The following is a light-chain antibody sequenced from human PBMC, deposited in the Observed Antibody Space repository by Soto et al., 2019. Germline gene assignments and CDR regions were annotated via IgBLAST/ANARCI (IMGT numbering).Light chain of an antibody. CDR2: GAS. Sequence: LTHPRGTLSLPPVERATLSCSASQSISSSYLAWYQQKPGQAPRLLIYGASRRASGIPDRFSGRESGTDFTLTITTLEPEDSAVYFCQQYTSSPYTFGGGTKVDIK. V-gene: IGKV3-20*01. CDR3: QQYTSSPYT. CDR1: QSISSSY. J-gene: IGKJ4*01.